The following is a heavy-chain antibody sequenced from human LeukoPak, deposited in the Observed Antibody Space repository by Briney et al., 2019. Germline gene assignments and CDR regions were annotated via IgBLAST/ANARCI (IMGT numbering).Heavy chain of an antibody. CDR2: IYTSGST. CDR3: ARDLPYDFRSDY. CDR1: GGSICSGSYY. D-gene: IGHD3-3*01. V-gene: IGHV4-61*02. J-gene: IGHJ4*02. Sequence: SETLSLTCTVSGGSICSGSYYWSWIRQPAGKGLEWIGRIYTSGSTNYNPSLKSRVTISVDTSKNQFSLKLSSVTAADTAVYYCARDLPYDFRSDYWGQGTLVTVSS.